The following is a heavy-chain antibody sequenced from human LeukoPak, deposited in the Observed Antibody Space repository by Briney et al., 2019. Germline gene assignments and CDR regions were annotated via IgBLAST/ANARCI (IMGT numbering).Heavy chain of an antibody. CDR3: AVGLWFGELLDPRDY. Sequence: ASVKVSCKASGYTFTAYYMYWVRQAPGQGLEWMGWINPNSGGTNYAQKFQGRVTMTRDTSISTAYMELSRLRSDDTAVYYCAVGLWFGELLDPRDYWGQGTLVTVSS. J-gene: IGHJ4*02. CDR1: GYTFTAYY. V-gene: IGHV1-2*02. CDR2: INPNSGGT. D-gene: IGHD3-10*01.